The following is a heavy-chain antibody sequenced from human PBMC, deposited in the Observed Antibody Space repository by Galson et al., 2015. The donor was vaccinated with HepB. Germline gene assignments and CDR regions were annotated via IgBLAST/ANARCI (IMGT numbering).Heavy chain of an antibody. D-gene: IGHD6-13*01. CDR2: IHYSGST. J-gene: IGHJ4*02. Sequence: SETLSLTCTVSGGSISSYYWSWIRQPPGKGLEWIGYIHYSGSTHYNPSLKSRVTISLDTSKNHFSLKLSSVTAADTAVYYCARGGHLSSSWYDVDYWGQGTLVTVSS. CDR3: ARGGHLSSSWYDVDY. CDR1: GGSISSYY. V-gene: IGHV4-59*01.